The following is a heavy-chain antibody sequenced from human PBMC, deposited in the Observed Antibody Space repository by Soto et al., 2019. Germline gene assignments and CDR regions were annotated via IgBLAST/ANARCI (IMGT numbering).Heavy chain of an antibody. CDR2: INHSGST. Sequence: PSDLSLTCAVYGGSFSGYYWSWIRQPPGKGLEWIGEINHSGSTNYNPSLKSRVTISVDTSKNQFSLKLSSVTAADTAVYYCARGPRGGYDYRPRYFDYWGQGTLVTVSS. D-gene: IGHD5-12*01. CDR1: GGSFSGYY. J-gene: IGHJ4*02. V-gene: IGHV4-34*01. CDR3: ARGPRGGYDYRPRYFDY.